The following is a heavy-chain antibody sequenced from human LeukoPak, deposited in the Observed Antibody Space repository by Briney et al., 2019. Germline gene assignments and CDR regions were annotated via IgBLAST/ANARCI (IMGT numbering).Heavy chain of an antibody. V-gene: IGHV1-2*02. CDR3: ARDTDGRTRHFDY. Sequence: ASVKVSCXASGYTFTGYYMHWVRQAPGQGLEWMGWINPNSGGTNYAQKFQGRVTMTRDTSISTAYMELSRLRSDDTAVYYCARDTDGRTRHFDYWGQGTLVTVSS. CDR1: GYTFTGYY. J-gene: IGHJ4*02. D-gene: IGHD1-26*01. CDR2: INPNSGGT.